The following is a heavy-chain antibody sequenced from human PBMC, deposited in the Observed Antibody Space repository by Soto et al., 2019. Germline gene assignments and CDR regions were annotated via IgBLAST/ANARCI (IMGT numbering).Heavy chain of an antibody. Sequence: PSETLSLTCTVSGGSVSSSSYYWGWIRQPPGKGLEWIASIYYSGTTYHNPSLKSRVTISIDTSKNTLYLQMNSLRAEDTAVYYCAKVVGDYVFDYWGQGTLVTVSS. V-gene: IGHV4-39*07. CDR1: GGSVSSSSYY. D-gene: IGHD4-17*01. CDR3: AKVVGDYVFDY. J-gene: IGHJ4*02. CDR2: IYYSGTT.